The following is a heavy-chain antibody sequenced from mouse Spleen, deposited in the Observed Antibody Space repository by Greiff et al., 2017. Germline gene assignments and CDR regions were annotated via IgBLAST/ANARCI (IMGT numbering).Heavy chain of an antibody. J-gene: IGHJ4*01. CDR2: INPNNGGT. CDR3: ARTYYSYYSYDRYAMDY. V-gene: IGHV1-18*01. CDR1: GYTFTDYN. Sequence: EVQLQESGPELVKPGASVKIPCKASGYTFTDYNMDWVKQSHGKSLEWIGDINPNNGGTIYNQKFKGKATLTVDKSSSTAYMELRSLTSEDTAVYYCARTYYSYYSYDRYAMDYWGQGTSVTVSS. D-gene: IGHD2-12*01.